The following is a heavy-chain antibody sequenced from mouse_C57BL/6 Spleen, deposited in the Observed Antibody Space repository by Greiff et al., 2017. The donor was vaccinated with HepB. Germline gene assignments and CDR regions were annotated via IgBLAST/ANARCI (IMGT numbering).Heavy chain of an antibody. V-gene: IGHV1-52*01. CDR2: IDPSDSET. CDR3: ARSTTVVATDY. J-gene: IGHJ2*01. CDR1: GYTFTSYW. D-gene: IGHD1-1*01. Sequence: VQLQQPGAELVRPGSSVKLSCKASGYTFTSYWMHWVKQRPIQGLEWIGNIDPSDSETHYNQKFKDKATLTVDKSSSTAYMQLSSLTSEDSAVYYWARSTTVVATDYWGQGTTLPVSS.